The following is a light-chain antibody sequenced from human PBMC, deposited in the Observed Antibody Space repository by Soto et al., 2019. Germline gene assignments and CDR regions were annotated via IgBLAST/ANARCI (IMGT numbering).Light chain of an antibody. Sequence: EIVMTQSPATLSVSPGDRATLSCRASQSVSSNLAWYQQKPAQAPRLLIYGASTRATGIPARFSGSGSGTEFTLTISSLQSEDFAIYYCQQYNNWPLTFGGGTKVEIK. CDR1: QSVSSN. V-gene: IGKV3-15*01. CDR3: QQYNNWPLT. J-gene: IGKJ4*01. CDR2: GAS.